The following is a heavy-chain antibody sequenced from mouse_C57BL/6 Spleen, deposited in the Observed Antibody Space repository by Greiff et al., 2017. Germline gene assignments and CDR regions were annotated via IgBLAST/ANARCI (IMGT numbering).Heavy chain of an antibody. CDR2: IHPNSGST. D-gene: IGHD1-1*01. V-gene: IGHV1-64*01. J-gene: IGHJ2*01. CDR3: ARERDYYGSRPYYFDY. Sequence: QVQLQQPGAELVKPGASVKLSCKASGYTFTSYWMHWVKQRPGQGLEWIGMIHPNSGSTNYNEKFKSKATLTVDKSSSTAYMQLSSLTSEDSAVYYCARERDYYGSRPYYFDYWGQGTTLTVSS. CDR1: GYTFTSYW.